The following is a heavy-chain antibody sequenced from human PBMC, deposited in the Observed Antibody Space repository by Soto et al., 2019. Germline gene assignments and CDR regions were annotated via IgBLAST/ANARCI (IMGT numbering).Heavy chain of an antibody. CDR1: GLTFSNYW. CDR3: ATDGAKFYGMDV. Sequence: GGSLRLSCAASGLTFSNYWMNWVRQAPGKGLEWVANIKQDGSAKYYLDSVKGRFTISRDNAKNSLYLQMNSLRADDTAVYYCATDGAKFYGMDVWGHGTTVTVSS. D-gene: IGHD3-16*01. J-gene: IGHJ6*02. CDR2: IKQDGSAK. V-gene: IGHV3-7*03.